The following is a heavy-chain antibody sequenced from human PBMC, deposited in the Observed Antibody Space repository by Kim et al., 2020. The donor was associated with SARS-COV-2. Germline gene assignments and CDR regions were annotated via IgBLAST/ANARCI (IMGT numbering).Heavy chain of an antibody. CDR2: INHSGST. Sequence: SETLSLTCAVYGGSFSGYYWSWIRQPPGKGLEWIGEINHSGSTNYNPSLKSRVTISVDTSKNQFSLKLSSVTAADTAVYYCAVGATKRNFDYWGQETLVTVSS. V-gene: IGHV4-34*01. D-gene: IGHD1-26*01. CDR3: AVGATKRNFDY. CDR1: GGSFSGYY. J-gene: IGHJ4*02.